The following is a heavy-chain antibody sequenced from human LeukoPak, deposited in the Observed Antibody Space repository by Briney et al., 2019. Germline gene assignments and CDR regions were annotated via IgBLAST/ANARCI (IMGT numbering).Heavy chain of an antibody. V-gene: IGHV4-59*01. D-gene: IGHD3-10*01. Sequence: PSETLSLTCTVSGGSISSYYWSWIRQPPGKGLEWIGYIYYSGSTNYNPSLKSRVTISVDTSKNQFSLKLSSVTAADTAVYYCARRPKGFGESNFDYWGQGTLVTVSS. CDR2: IYYSGST. J-gene: IGHJ4*02. CDR3: ARRPKGFGESNFDY. CDR1: GGSISSYY.